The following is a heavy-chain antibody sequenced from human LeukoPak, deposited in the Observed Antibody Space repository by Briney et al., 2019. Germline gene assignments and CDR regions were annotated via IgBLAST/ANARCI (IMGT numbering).Heavy chain of an antibody. CDR2: IIPILGIA. D-gene: IGHD5-18*01. Sequence: ASVKVSCKASGGTFSSYAISWVRQAPGQGLEWMGRIIPILGIANYAQKFQGRVTITADKSTSTAYIELSSLRSEDTAVYYCAGRGYSYGSTSDYWGQGTLVTVSS. J-gene: IGHJ4*02. V-gene: IGHV1-69*04. CDR3: AGRGYSYGSTSDY. CDR1: GGTFSSYA.